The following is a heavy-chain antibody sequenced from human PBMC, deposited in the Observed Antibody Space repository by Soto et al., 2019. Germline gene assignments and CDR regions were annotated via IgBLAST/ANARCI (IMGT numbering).Heavy chain of an antibody. CDR1: GYTFTSYG. Sequence: ASVKVSCKASGYTFTSYGISWVRQAPGQGLEWMGWISAYNGNTNYAQKLQGRVTMTTDTSTSTAYMELRSLRSDDTAVYYCAGGSGGLYYSGRDVWGQGTTVTVSS. CDR2: ISAYNGNT. D-gene: IGHD3-16*01. CDR3: AGGSGGLYYSGRDV. V-gene: IGHV1-18*04. J-gene: IGHJ6*02.